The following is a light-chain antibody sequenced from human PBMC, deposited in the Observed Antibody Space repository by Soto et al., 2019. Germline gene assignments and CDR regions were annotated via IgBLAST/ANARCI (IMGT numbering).Light chain of an antibody. CDR2: GAS. V-gene: IGKV3-20*01. CDR3: KQYGSALWT. Sequence: EIVLTQSPGILSLSPGERATLSCRASQSVSSSYLAWYQQKPGQAPRLLIYGASSRATGIPDRFSGSGSGTDFTLTISRLEPEDFAVYYCKQYGSALWTFGQGTNVDIK. J-gene: IGKJ1*01. CDR1: QSVSSSY.